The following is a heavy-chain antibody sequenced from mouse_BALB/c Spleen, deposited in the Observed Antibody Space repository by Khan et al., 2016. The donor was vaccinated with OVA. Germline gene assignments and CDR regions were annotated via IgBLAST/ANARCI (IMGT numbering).Heavy chain of an antibody. CDR1: GYAFSNYL. CDR3: SRSGYGFGAY. D-gene: IGHD3-2*02. J-gene: IGHJ3*01. V-gene: IGHV1-54*01. CDR2: INPGSGGT. Sequence: QVQLQQSGAELVRPGTSVKVSCKASGYAFSNYLIEWLKQRPGQGLEWIGVINPGSGGTKYNEKFKDKATLTADTSSSTAYMQLSSLTSDDSAVYFWSRSGYGFGAYWGPGTLVTVAA.